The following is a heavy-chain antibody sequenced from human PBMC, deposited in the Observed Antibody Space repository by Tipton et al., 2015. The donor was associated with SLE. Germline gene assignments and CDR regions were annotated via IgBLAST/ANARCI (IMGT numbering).Heavy chain of an antibody. D-gene: IGHD3-3*01. V-gene: IGHV4-59*08. Sequence: TLSLTCSVSGGSINSHYWIWIRQPPGKGLEWIGYISYGGATNHNPSLKSRVTISVDPAKNQFSLKLTSVTAADTAVYYCAIGMLTWRGAIIGVDVWGQGTSVNVSS. CDR2: ISYGGAT. CDR3: AIGMLTWRGAIIGVDV. CDR1: GGSINSHY. J-gene: IGHJ6*02.